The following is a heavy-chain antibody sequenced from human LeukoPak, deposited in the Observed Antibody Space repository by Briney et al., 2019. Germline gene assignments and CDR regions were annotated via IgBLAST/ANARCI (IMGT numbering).Heavy chain of an antibody. J-gene: IGHJ1*01. CDR3: HTVRTF. D-gene: IGHD2/OR15-2a*01. CDR2: IKSKTDGGTP. Sequence: GGSLRLPCATSGFTFNTTWMNWVRQAPGKGLEWVGRIKSKTDGGTPDYAAPVKGRFTISRDDSRNTLFLQMNSLKTEDTAVYFGHTVRTFWGQGTLVTVSS. V-gene: IGHV3-15*01. CDR1: GFTFNTTW.